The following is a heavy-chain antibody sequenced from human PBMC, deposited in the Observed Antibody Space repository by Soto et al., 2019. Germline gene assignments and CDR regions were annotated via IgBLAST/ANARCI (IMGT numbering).Heavy chain of an antibody. V-gene: IGHV3-33*03. CDR1: GFTSSGYG. J-gene: IGHJ4*02. D-gene: IGHD5-18*01. Sequence: QVQLVESGGGVVQPGRSLRLSCAASGFTSSGYGLHWVRQAPGKGLEWVALLWNDASIEYYAESVKGRFTISRDSSNNTVFLQMNNRRAEDTAVYYCAGGRGWVQGQWGQGTLVTVSS. CDR3: AGGRGWVQGQ. CDR2: LWNDASIE.